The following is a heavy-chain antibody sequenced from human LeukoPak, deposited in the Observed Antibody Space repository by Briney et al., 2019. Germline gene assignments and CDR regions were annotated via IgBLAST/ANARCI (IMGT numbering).Heavy chain of an antibody. J-gene: IGHJ4*02. D-gene: IGHD3-9*01. CDR1: GGTFSSYA. V-gene: IGHV1-69*04. CDR3: ASGYYDILTGYFDY. CDR2: IIPIFGIA. Sequence: SVKVSCKASGGTFSSYAISWVRQAPGQGLEWMGRIIPIFGIANYAQKFQGRVTITADKSTSTAYMELSSLRSGDTAVYYCASGYYDILTGYFDYWGQGTLVTVSS.